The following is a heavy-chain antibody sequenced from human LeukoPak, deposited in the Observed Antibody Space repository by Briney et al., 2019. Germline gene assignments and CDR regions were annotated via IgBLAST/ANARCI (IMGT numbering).Heavy chain of an antibody. CDR1: GFTFSSYS. J-gene: IGHJ6*03. Sequence: PGGSLRLSCAASGFTFSSYSMNWVRQAPGKGLEWVSSISSSSSYMYYADSVKGRFTISRDNAKNSPYLQMNSLRAEDTAVYYCARDKAGTTPYYYYSMDVWGKGTTVTVSS. D-gene: IGHD1-14*01. CDR3: ARDKAGTTPYYYYSMDV. V-gene: IGHV3-21*01. CDR2: ISSSSSYM.